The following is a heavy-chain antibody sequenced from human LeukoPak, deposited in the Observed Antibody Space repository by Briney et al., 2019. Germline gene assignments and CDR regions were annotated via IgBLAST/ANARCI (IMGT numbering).Heavy chain of an antibody. CDR3: ARDTLLSGSYCWFDP. D-gene: IGHD1-26*01. Sequence: EASVKVSCKASGYTFTSYYMHWVRQAPGQGLEWMGWINPNSGGTNYAQKFQGRVTMTRDTSISTAYMELSRLRSDDTAVYYCARDTLLSGSYCWFDPWGQGTLVTVSS. CDR1: GYTFTSYY. V-gene: IGHV1-2*02. J-gene: IGHJ5*02. CDR2: INPNSGGT.